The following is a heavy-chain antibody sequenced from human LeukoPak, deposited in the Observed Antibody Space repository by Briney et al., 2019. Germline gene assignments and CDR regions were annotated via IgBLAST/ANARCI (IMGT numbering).Heavy chain of an antibody. D-gene: IGHD1-26*01. Sequence: PGGSLRLSCAASGFTFSGYAMSWVRQAPGKGLEWVSIISVSGGRTYYADSVKGRFTISRDNSKNTLYLHMNSLRVEDTAVYYCAKTDWELLSVDYWGQGTLVTVSS. CDR1: GFTFSGYA. V-gene: IGHV3-23*01. CDR2: ISVSGGRT. J-gene: IGHJ4*02. CDR3: AKTDWELLSVDY.